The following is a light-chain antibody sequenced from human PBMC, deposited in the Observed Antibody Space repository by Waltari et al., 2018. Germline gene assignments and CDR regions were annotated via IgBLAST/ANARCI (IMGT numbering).Light chain of an antibody. CDR1: QSLVHSDGNTY. CDR3: GQGTHWPYS. V-gene: IGKV2-30*02. CDR2: KVF. Sequence: DVVMTQSPLSLPITPGQLASISCRSSQSLVHSDGNTYLSWYQQKPGQPPRLLIYKVFNRDSGVPDRFSGSGAGTDFTLKISRVEAEDVGVYYCGQGTHWPYSFGQGTKVEIK. J-gene: IGKJ2*03.